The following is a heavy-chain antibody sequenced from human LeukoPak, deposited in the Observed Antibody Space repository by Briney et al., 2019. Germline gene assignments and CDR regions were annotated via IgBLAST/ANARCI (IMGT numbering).Heavy chain of an antibody. CDR1: GYIFTGYY. CDR3: ARDALGGGYPFDYYYYMDV. CDR2: INPDSGGT. V-gene: IGHV1-2*02. Sequence: ASVKVSCKASGYIFTGYYMHWVRQAPGQGLEWMGWINPDSGGTNYAQKFQGRVTMTRDTSISTAYMELSRLRSDDTAVYYCARDALGGGYPFDYYYYMDVWGKGTTVTVSS. J-gene: IGHJ6*03. D-gene: IGHD2-15*01.